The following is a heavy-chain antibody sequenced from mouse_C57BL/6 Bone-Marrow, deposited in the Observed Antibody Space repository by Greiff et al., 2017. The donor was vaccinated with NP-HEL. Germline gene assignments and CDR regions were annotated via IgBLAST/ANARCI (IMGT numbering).Heavy chain of an antibody. V-gene: IGHV1-81*01. CDR3: ARDWDY. CDR1: GYTFTSYG. D-gene: IGHD4-1*01. Sequence: QVQLQQSGAELARPGASVKLSCKASGYTFTSYGISWVKQRTGQGLEWIGEIYPRSGNTYYNEKFKGKATLTADKSSSTAYMELRSLTSEDSAVYFCARDWDYWGQGTLVTVSA. CDR2: IYPRSGNT. J-gene: IGHJ3*01.